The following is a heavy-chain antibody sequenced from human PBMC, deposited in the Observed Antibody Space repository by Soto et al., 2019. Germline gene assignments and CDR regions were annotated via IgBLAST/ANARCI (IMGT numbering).Heavy chain of an antibody. D-gene: IGHD2-15*01. V-gene: IGHV4-59*08. CDR2: MYSGGRT. CDR3: ARGTPSPLIVRSSRGPWFDP. Sequence: PSETLSLTCTVSGGSISSYYWRWIRQPPGKGLEWIGYMYSGGRTNYNPSLKSRVTMSVDTSKMQVSLKLSSVTAADTAVYFCARGTPSPLIVRSSRGPWFDPWGQGTLVTVSS. CDR1: GGSISSYY. J-gene: IGHJ5*02.